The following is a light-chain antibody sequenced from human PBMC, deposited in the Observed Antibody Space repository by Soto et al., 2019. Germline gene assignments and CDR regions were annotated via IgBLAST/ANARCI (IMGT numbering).Light chain of an antibody. CDR3: AAWDDSLNAVV. CDR1: TSNIGSNT. Sequence: QSVLTQPPSASGTPGQRVTISCSGSTSNIGSNTVNWYQQLPGTGPKLLIYSNNQRPSGVPGRFSGSRSGTSASLAISVLQSDDEADYYCAAWDDSLNAVVFGGGTKLTVL. CDR2: SNN. V-gene: IGLV1-44*01. J-gene: IGLJ2*01.